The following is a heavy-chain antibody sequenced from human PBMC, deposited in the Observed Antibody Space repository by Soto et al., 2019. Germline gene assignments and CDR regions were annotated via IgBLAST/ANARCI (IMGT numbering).Heavy chain of an antibody. V-gene: IGHV1-3*01. CDR1: GYTFTNYG. D-gene: IGHD2-2*01. CDR3: ARVQLSCSSTSCFPYCMDV. Sequence: QVQLVQSGAEVKKPGASVKVSCKASGYTFTNYGIHWVRQAPGQRLEWMGWVNAGNGDTTYSQTLQGRFTMTRDTSASRADMALSSLISEDTAVYYYARVQLSCSSTSCFPYCMDVWRQGITVNVSS. CDR2: VNAGNGDT. J-gene: IGHJ6*02.